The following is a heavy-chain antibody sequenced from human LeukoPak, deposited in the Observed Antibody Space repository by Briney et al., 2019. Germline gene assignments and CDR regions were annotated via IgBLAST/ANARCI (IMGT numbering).Heavy chain of an antibody. D-gene: IGHD3-10*01. V-gene: IGHV1-69*04. Sequence: GASVKVSCKASGGTFSSYAISWVRQAPGQGLEWMGRIIPIFGIANYAQKFQGRVTITADKSTSTAYMELSSLRSEDTAVYYCARDGALYGSGSYGYFDYWGQGTLVTVSS. CDR2: IIPIFGIA. CDR3: ARDGALYGSGSYGYFDY. CDR1: GGTFSSYA. J-gene: IGHJ4*02.